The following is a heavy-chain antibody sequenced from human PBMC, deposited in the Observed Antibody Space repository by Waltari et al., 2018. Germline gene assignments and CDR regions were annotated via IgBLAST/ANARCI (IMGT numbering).Heavy chain of an antibody. D-gene: IGHD2-21*01. Sequence: QVQLQESGPGLVKPSETLSLTCTVSGGSISSHYWLWIRQPPGKGLEWIGYIYYSGSTNYNPSLKSRVTISVDTSKNQFSLKLSSVTAADTAVYYCAREVPGRASIDYWGQGTLVTVSS. CDR3: AREVPGRASIDY. J-gene: IGHJ4*02. CDR2: IYYSGST. V-gene: IGHV4-59*11. CDR1: GGSISSHY.